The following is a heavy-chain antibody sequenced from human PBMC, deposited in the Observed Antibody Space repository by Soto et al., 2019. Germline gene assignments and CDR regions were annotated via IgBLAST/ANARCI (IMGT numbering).Heavy chain of an antibody. CDR3: ERGIATGQLAP. V-gene: IGHV1-3*01. Sequence: ASVKVSCKASGYTFTRYTMNWVRQAPGQRLEWMGWINPDNGNTKSSQKFQDRVIITRDTSASTAYMDLSSLRSEDTAVYYCERGIATGQLAPWGQGTLVTLSS. CDR1: GYTFTRYT. J-gene: IGHJ5*02. CDR2: INPDNGNT. D-gene: IGHD2-15*01.